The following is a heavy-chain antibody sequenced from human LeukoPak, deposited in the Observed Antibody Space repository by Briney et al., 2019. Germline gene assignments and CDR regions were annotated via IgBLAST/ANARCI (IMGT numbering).Heavy chain of an antibody. D-gene: IGHD3-9*01. CDR2: IKLDGSGK. J-gene: IGHJ5*02. Sequence: GGSLRLSCVASGFTFGKYWMSWVRQAPGKGLEWVANIKLDGSGKNYVDSVKGRFTISRDNTKNSLYLQMNSLRVEDTAVYFCAKKYNTDWPSFDPWGQGTLVTVSS. V-gene: IGHV3-7*03. CDR1: GFTFGKYW. CDR3: AKKYNTDWPSFDP.